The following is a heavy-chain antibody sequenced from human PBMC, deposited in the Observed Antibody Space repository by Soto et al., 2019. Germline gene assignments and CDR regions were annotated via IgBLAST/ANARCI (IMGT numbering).Heavy chain of an antibody. CDR1: GYTFTSYA. D-gene: IGHD2-21*01. Sequence: ASVKFSCKASGYTFTSYAMHWVRQAPGQRLEWMGWINAGNGNTKYSQKFQGRVTITRDTSASTAYMELSSLRSEDTAVYYCARDLALNWFDPWGQGTLVTVSS. CDR3: ARDLALNWFDP. CDR2: INAGNGNT. J-gene: IGHJ5*02. V-gene: IGHV1-3*01.